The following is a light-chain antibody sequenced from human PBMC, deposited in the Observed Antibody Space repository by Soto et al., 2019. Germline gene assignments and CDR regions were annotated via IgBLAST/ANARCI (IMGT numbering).Light chain of an antibody. CDR1: QSVDSK. CDR2: GAS. CDR3: QHYSTWLWT. Sequence: EIAMTQSPATLSVSPGERATRACRASQSVDSKLAWYQQKPGQGPRLLIYGASSRATGIPARFSGSGSGTEFTLTISSLQSEDFAVYYCQHYSTWLWTFGQGTKVEIK. V-gene: IGKV3-15*01. J-gene: IGKJ1*01.